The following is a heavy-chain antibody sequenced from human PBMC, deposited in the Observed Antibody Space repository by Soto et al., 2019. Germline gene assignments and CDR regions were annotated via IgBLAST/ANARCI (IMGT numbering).Heavy chain of an antibody. J-gene: IGHJ6*03. D-gene: IGHD3-3*01. Sequence: ASVKVSCKASGYTFTSYAMHWVRQAPGQRLEWMGWINAGNGNTKYSQKFQGRVTITRDTSASTAYMELSSLRSEDTALYYCARDRDFLLRRIHSCYYYYIDVRGKGTTGTVSS. CDR3: ARDRDFLLRRIHSCYYYYIDV. CDR2: INAGNGNT. V-gene: IGHV1-3*01. CDR1: GYTFTSYA.